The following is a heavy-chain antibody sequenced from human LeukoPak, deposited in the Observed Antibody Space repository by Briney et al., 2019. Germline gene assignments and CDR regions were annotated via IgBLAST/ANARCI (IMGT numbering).Heavy chain of an antibody. Sequence: PSETLSLTCTVSGDSISSSSDYWGWIRQPPGKGLEWMGSIYYSGSTYYSPSLKSRVTISVDTSKNQFSLKLSSVTAADTAVYYCAIDSGSYFDYWGQGTLVTVSS. D-gene: IGHD1-26*01. V-gene: IGHV4-39*01. J-gene: IGHJ4*02. CDR3: AIDSGSYFDY. CDR1: GDSISSSSDY. CDR2: IYYSGST.